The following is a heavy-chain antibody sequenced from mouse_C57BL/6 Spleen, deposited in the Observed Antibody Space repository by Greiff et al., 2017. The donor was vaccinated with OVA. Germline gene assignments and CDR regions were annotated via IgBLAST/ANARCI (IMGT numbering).Heavy chain of an antibody. V-gene: IGHV1-82*01. D-gene: IGHD1-1*01. Sequence: VQLQQSGPELVKPGASVKISCKASGYAFSSSWMNWVKQRPGKGLEWIGRIYPGDGDTNYNGKFKGKATLTADKSSSTAYMQLSSLTSEDSAVYFCARGTVVEGGFDYWGQGTTLTVSS. CDR3: ARGTVVEGGFDY. CDR1: GYAFSSSW. CDR2: IYPGDGDT. J-gene: IGHJ2*01.